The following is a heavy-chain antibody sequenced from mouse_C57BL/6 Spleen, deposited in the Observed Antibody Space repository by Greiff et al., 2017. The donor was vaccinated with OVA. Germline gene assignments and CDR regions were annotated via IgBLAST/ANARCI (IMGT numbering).Heavy chain of an antibody. J-gene: IGHJ1*03. CDR1: GYSITSGYY. Sequence: DVQLQESGPGLVKPSQSLSLTCSVSGYSITSGYYWIWIRPFPGNILEWMGYISYDGSNNYNTSLKNRISITRDPSKNQFFLKLKSLTTEDTATYYCARVYSNWYFDVWGTGTTVTVSS. V-gene: IGHV3-6*01. CDR2: ISYDGSN. D-gene: IGHD2-5*01. CDR3: ARVYSNWYFDV.